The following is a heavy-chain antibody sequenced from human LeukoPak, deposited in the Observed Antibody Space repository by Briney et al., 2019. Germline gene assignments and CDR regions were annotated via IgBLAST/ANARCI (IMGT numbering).Heavy chain of an antibody. CDR1: GFTFSDYY. CDR3: ARYSGYGVNSPVGY. J-gene: IGHJ4*02. V-gene: IGHV3-11*01. Sequence: GGSLRLSCAASGFTFSDYYITWIRQPPGRGLEWIAYITGSGTSVYYADAVKGRFSVSRDNSKNTLYLQMNSLRAEDTAVYYCARYSGYGVNSPVGYWGQGTLVTV. CDR2: ITGSGTSV. D-gene: IGHD4-23*01.